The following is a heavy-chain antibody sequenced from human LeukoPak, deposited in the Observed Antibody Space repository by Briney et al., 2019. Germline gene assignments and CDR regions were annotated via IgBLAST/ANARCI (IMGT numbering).Heavy chain of an antibody. J-gene: IGHJ4*02. CDR2: ISYDGSNK. CDR3: ARDPAGLTGVYDY. Sequence: GGSLRLSCAASGFTFSSYAMHWVRQAPGKGLEWVAVISYDGSNKYYADSVKGRFTISRDNAKNSLYLQMNSLRAEDTAVYYCARDPAGLTGVYDYWGQGNLVTVSS. V-gene: IGHV3-30-3*01. CDR1: GFTFSSYA. D-gene: IGHD7-27*01.